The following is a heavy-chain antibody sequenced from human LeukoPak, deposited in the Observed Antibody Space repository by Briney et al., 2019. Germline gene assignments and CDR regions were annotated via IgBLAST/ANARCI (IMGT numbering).Heavy chain of an antibody. V-gene: IGHV3-23*01. CDR3: ARDTNAYSSGWYAGY. CDR2: ISGSGGST. CDR1: GFTFSSYA. D-gene: IGHD6-19*01. J-gene: IGHJ4*02. Sequence: PGGSLRLSCAASGFTFSSYAMSWVRQAPGKGLEWVSAISGSGGSTYYADSVKGRFTISRDNSKNTLYLQMNSLRAEDTAVYYCARDTNAYSSGWYAGYWGQGTLVTVSS.